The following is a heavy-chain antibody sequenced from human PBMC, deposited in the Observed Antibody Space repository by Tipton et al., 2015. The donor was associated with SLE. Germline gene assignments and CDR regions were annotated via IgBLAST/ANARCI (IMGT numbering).Heavy chain of an antibody. CDR3: TRRETGDNSGDAFDI. V-gene: IGHV5-10-1*01. J-gene: IGHJ3*02. Sequence: VQLVQSGAEVKKPGESLRISCKGSGYRFSSYWISWVRQMPGKGLEWMGRIDPSDSRPSFQGHVTISADKSISTAYLQWSSLNASDTAMYYCTRRETGDNSGDAFDIWGQVTMVTVSS. CDR2: IDPSDS. CDR1: GYRFSSYW. D-gene: IGHD4-23*01.